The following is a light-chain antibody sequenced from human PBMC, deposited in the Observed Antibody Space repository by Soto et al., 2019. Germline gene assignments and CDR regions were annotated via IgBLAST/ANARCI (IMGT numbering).Light chain of an antibody. CDR3: SSRAGSNDLGV. CDR2: EVS. J-gene: IGLJ2*01. CDR1: SSDVGGYNS. V-gene: IGLV2-8*01. Sequence: QSALTQPPSASGSPGQSVTISCTGTSSDVGGYNSVSWYQQHPGKAPKLMIYEVSKRPSGVPDRFSGSKSGNTASLTVSGLQAEDEADYYCSSRAGSNDLGVFGGGTKLTVL.